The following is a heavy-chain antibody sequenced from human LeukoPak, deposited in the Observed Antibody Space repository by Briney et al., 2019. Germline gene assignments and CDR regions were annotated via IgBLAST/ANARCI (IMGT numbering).Heavy chain of an antibody. CDR2: ISWNSGSI. J-gene: IGHJ4*02. V-gene: IGHV3-9*01. D-gene: IGHD2-21*01. CDR1: GFTFDDYA. CDR3: AKSVAYCGGDCYSSLDY. Sequence: GGSLRLSCAASGFTFDDYAMHWVRQAPGKGLEWVSGISWNSGSIGYADSVKGRFTISRDNSKNTLYLQMNSLRAEDTAVYYCAKSVAYCGGDCYSSLDYWGQGTLVTVSS.